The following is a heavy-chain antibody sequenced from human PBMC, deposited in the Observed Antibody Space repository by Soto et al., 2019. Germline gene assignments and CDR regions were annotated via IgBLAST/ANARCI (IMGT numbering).Heavy chain of an antibody. D-gene: IGHD3-22*01. CDR3: ARDVDSSGYPADGMDV. V-gene: IGHV3-30-3*01. CDR1: GFTFSSYA. CDR2: ISYDGSNK. Sequence: PGGSLRLSCAASGFTFSSYAMHWVRQAPGKGLEWVAVISYDGSNKYYADSGKGRFTISRDNSKNTLYLQMNSLRAEDTAVYYCARDVDSSGYPADGMDVWGQGTTVTVSS. J-gene: IGHJ6*02.